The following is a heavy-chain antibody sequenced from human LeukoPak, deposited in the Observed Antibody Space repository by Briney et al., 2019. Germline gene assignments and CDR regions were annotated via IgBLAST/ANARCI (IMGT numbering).Heavy chain of an antibody. Sequence: GGSLRLSCAASGFTFSDYYINWIRQAPGKGLEWLSYISGNGRFIEYADSVKGRFTISRDNAQNLLYLQMNSLRAEDTAIYYCARDLNTGMDVWGRGTTVTVSS. D-gene: IGHD2/OR15-2a*01. J-gene: IGHJ6*02. CDR1: GFTFSDYY. CDR3: ARDLNTGMDV. V-gene: IGHV3-11*01. CDR2: ISGNGRFI.